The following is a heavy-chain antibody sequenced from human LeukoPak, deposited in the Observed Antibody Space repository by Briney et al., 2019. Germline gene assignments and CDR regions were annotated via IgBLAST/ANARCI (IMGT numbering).Heavy chain of an antibody. CDR3: ARGGYYGSGNDFRFDP. CDR2: IHYTGST. D-gene: IGHD3-10*01. J-gene: IGHJ5*02. Sequence: SETLSLTCTVSGGSISSYYWSWIRQSPGKGLECIGYIHYTGSTNYNPSLKSRVTISVETSKNQLSLKLKSVTAADTAVYYCARGGYYGSGNDFRFDPWGQGTLVTVSS. CDR1: GGSISSYY. V-gene: IGHV4-59*01.